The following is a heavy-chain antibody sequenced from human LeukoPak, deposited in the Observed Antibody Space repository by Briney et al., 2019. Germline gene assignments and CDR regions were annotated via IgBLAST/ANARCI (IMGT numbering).Heavy chain of an antibody. Sequence: PSETLSLTCTVSGGSISSYCWSWIRQPAGKGLEWIGYIYYSGSTNYNPSLKSRVTISVDTSKNQFSLKLSSVTAADTAVYYCARDVYYYDSSGYSPNWGQGTLVTVSS. CDR1: GGSISSYC. CDR3: ARDVYYYDSSGYSPN. CDR2: IYYSGST. D-gene: IGHD3-22*01. J-gene: IGHJ4*02. V-gene: IGHV4-59*01.